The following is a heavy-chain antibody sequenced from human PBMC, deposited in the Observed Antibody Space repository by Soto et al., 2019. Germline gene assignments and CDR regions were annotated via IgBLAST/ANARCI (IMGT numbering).Heavy chain of an antibody. CDR2: ISWDGGST. Sequence: RGGSLRLSCAASGFTFDDYTMHWVRQAPGKGLEWVSLISWDGGSTYYADSVKGRFTISRDNSKNSLYLQMNSLRTEDTALYYCAKARCSSTSCYSHYYYGMDVWGQGTTVTVSS. D-gene: IGHD2-2*01. V-gene: IGHV3-43*01. CDR3: AKARCSSTSCYSHYYYGMDV. CDR1: GFTFDDYT. J-gene: IGHJ6*02.